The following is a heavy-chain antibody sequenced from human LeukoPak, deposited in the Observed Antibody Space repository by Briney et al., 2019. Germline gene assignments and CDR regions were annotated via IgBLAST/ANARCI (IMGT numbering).Heavy chain of an antibody. CDR3: ASRGVVPAADDAFDI. CDR2: ISASGGRT. J-gene: IGHJ3*02. V-gene: IGHV3-23*01. Sequence: GGSLRLSCAASGFTFSSYAMSWVRQAPGQGLEWVSVISASGGRTSYADSVKGRFTVSRDNSKNTLYLQMNSLRAEDTAVYYCASRGVVPAADDAFDIWGQGTMVTVSS. D-gene: IGHD2-2*01. CDR1: GFTFSSYA.